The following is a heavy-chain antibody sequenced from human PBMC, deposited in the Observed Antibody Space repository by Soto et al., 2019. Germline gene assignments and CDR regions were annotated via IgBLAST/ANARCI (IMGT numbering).Heavy chain of an antibody. Sequence: ASVKVSCKASGYTFSGYNIHWVRQAPGQGPQWVGWVNLNSAGTYFAPEFQDRVTMTRDPSISTAYMELSRLRSDDTAVYYCARDSLANYDILTGLGAFDIWGQGTMVTVSS. D-gene: IGHD3-9*01. CDR3: ARDSLANYDILTGLGAFDI. CDR2: VNLNSAGT. CDR1: GYTFSGYN. V-gene: IGHV1-2*02. J-gene: IGHJ3*02.